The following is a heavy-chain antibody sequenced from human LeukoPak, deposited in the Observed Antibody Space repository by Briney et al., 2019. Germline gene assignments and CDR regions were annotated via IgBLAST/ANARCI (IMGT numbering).Heavy chain of an antibody. J-gene: IGHJ3*02. CDR2: STSSGSTK. CDR3: ARVQPDSSSWYGHAFDI. Sequence: GGSLRLSCAASGFTFSSDEMNWVRQAPGKGLEWVSYSTSSGSTKYYADSVKGRFTISRDNAKNSLFLQMSSLRAEDTAVYYCARVQPDSSSWYGHAFDIWGPGTLVTVS. D-gene: IGHD6-13*01. V-gene: IGHV3-48*03. CDR1: GFTFSSDE.